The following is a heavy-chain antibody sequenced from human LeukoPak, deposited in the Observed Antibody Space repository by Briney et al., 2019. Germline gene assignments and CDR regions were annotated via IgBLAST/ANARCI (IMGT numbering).Heavy chain of an antibody. CDR2: IEQDGSEK. CDR1: GFTFSSYW. J-gene: IGHJ4*02. D-gene: IGHD6-13*01. V-gene: IGHV3-7*01. Sequence: GGSLRLSCAASGFTFSSYWMNWVRQAPGKGLEWVANIEQDGSEKHYVDSVKGRFIISRDNAKNSLYLQMNSLRAEDTAVYYCARDRFDGSSWYFDYWGQGTLVTVSS. CDR3: ARDRFDGSSWYFDY.